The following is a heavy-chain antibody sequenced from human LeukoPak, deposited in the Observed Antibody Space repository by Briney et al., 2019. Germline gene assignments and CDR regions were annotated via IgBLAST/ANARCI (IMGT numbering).Heavy chain of an antibody. CDR3: ARDDSSGWPDY. V-gene: IGHV3-74*01. Sequence: GGSLRLSCAVSGFTFSSYWMHWVRQAPGKGLVWVSRIDRDGSRINYADSVKGRFTISRDNGKNTLFLQMNSLRAEDAAVYYCARDDSSGWPDYWGQGTLVTVSS. CDR1: GFTFSSYW. J-gene: IGHJ4*02. CDR2: IDRDGSRI. D-gene: IGHD6-19*01.